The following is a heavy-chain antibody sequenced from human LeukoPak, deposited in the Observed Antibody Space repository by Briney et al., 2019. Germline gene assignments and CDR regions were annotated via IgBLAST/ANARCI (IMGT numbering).Heavy chain of an antibody. CDR3: ASLYNWNHPLWY. V-gene: IGHV1-69*01. CDR2: IIPIFGTA. J-gene: IGHJ4*02. CDR1: GGTFSSYA. D-gene: IGHD1-1*01. Sequence: SVKVSCKASGGTFSSYAISWVRQAPGQGLEWMGGIIPIFGTANYAQKFQGRVTITADESTSTAHMELRSLRSDDTAVYYCASLYNWNHPLWYWGQGTLVTVSS.